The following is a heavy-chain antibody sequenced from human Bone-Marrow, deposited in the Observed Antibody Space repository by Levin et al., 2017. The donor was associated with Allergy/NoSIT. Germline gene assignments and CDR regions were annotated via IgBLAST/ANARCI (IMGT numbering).Heavy chain of an antibody. CDR1: GFTFSSYA. Sequence: GGSLRLSCAASGFTFSSYAMHWVRQAPGKGLEWVAVISYDGSNKYYADSVKGRFTISRDNSKNTLYLQMNSLRAEDTAVYYCAREIGSRPKYDSKNWFDPWGQGTLVTVSS. CDR2: ISYDGSNK. J-gene: IGHJ5*02. D-gene: IGHD3-3*01. V-gene: IGHV3-30-3*01. CDR3: AREIGSRPKYDSKNWFDP.